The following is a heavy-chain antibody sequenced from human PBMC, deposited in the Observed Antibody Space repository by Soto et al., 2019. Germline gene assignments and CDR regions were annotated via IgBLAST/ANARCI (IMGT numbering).Heavy chain of an antibody. Sequence: EVQLVESGGGLVQPGGSLRLSCAASGFTVSSNYMSWVREAPGKGLEWVSVIYSGGSTYYADSVKGRFTISRDNSKHTLYLQMNSLRAEDTAVYYCARIFPPVGEDYWGQGTLVTVSS. CDR1: GFTVSSNY. CDR3: ARIFPPVGEDY. J-gene: IGHJ4*02. D-gene: IGHD2-15*01. CDR2: IYSGGST. V-gene: IGHV3-66*01.